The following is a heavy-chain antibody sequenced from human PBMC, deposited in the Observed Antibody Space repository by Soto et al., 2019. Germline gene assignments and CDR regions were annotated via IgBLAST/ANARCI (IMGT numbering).Heavy chain of an antibody. D-gene: IGHD6-6*01. CDR1: GYTFTSYG. V-gene: IGHV1-18*01. J-gene: IGHJ4*02. CDR2: ISTYNGNT. Sequence: ASVKVSCKASGYTFTSYGMSWVRQAPGQGLEWMGWISTYNGNTNYAQKLQGRVTMTTDTSTSTAYMELRSLRSDDTAVYYCAREYTSASWDYWGQGTQVTVSS. CDR3: AREYTSASWDY.